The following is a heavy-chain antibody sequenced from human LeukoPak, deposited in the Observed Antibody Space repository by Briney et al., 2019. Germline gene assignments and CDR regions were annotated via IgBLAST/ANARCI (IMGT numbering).Heavy chain of an antibody. CDR1: GFTFSSYG. CDR3: AWRLNYYDSSGYSMVVDY. V-gene: IGHV3-33*01. J-gene: IGHJ4*02. Sequence: GGSLRLSCAASGFTFSSYGMHWVRQAPGKGLEWVAVIWYDGSNKYYADSVKGRFTISRDNSKNTLYLQMNSLRAEDTAVYYCAWRLNYYDSSGYSMVVDYWGQGTLVTVSS. D-gene: IGHD3-22*01. CDR2: IWYDGSNK.